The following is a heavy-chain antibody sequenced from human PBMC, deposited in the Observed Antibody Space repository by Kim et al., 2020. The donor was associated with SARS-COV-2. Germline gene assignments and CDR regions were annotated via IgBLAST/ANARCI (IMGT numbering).Heavy chain of an antibody. V-gene: IGHV3-23*01. CDR3: AKLIVGATTDAFDI. J-gene: IGHJ3*02. D-gene: IGHD1-26*01. Sequence: ADSVKGRFTISRDNSKNTLYLQMNSLRAEDTAVYYCAKLIVGATTDAFDIWGQGTMVTISS.